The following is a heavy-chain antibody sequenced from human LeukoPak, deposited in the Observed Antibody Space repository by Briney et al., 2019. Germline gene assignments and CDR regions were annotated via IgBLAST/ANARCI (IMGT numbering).Heavy chain of an antibody. CDR3: ARDYLAYCGGDCYSGYDY. V-gene: IGHV1-18*01. CDR1: GYTFTSYG. J-gene: IGHJ4*02. CDR2: ISAYNGNT. D-gene: IGHD2-21*02. Sequence: ASVKVSCKASGYTFTSYGISWVRQAPGQGPEWMGWISAYNGNTNYAQKLQGRVTMTTDTSTSTAYMELRSLRSDDTAVYYCARDYLAYCGGDCYSGYDYWGQGTLVTVSS.